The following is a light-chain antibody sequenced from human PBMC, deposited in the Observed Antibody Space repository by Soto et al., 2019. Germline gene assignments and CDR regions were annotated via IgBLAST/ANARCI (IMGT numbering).Light chain of an antibody. CDR1: SSNIGNNY. CDR2: NHN. J-gene: IGLJ2*01. Sequence: QSVLTQPPSVSAAPGQKVTISCSGSSSNIGNNYVSWYQQLPGTAPKLLIYNHNQRPSEVPDRFSGSTSGTSASLSISGLQSEDEADYYCAAWDDSLIVVAFGGGTKLTVL. CDR3: AAWDDSLIVVA. V-gene: IGLV1-51*01.